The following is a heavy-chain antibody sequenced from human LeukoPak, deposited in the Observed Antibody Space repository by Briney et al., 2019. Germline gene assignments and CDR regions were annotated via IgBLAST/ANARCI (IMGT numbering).Heavy chain of an antibody. CDR2: TYYRSKWYN. V-gene: IGHV6-1*01. J-gene: IGHJ4*02. D-gene: IGHD1-1*01. Sequence: SQTLSLTCAISGDSLSSNSAAWHWLRQSPSRGLEWLGRTYYRSKWYNDYAISVKSRITINPDTSKNQFSLQLNSVTPEDTAVYYCARDHVQLETGFDYWGQGTLVTASS. CDR1: GDSLSSNSAA. CDR3: ARDHVQLETGFDY.